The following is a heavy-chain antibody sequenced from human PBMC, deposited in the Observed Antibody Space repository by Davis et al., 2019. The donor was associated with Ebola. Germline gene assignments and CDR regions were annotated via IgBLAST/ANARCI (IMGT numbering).Heavy chain of an antibody. Sequence: AASVKVSCKASGYTFTSYAMHWVRQAPGHRLEWMGWINAGNGNTKYSQKFQGRVTITRDTSASTAYMELSSLRSEDTAVYYCARDKIVVVRNYYYGMDVWGKGTTVTVSS. J-gene: IGHJ6*04. CDR2: INAGNGNT. CDR3: ARDKIVVVRNYYYGMDV. D-gene: IGHD2-15*01. CDR1: GYTFTSYA. V-gene: IGHV1-3*01.